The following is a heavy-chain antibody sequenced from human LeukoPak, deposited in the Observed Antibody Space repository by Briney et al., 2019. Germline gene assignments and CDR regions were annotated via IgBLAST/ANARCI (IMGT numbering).Heavy chain of an antibody. CDR1: GYSISSGYD. D-gene: IGHD3-22*01. CDR2: IYYRRTT. CDR3: ARVEAYYDSSFDAFDI. Sequence: PSETLSLTCTVSGYSISSGYDWGWIRQPPGKGLEWIGSIYYRRTTYYNPSLKSRVTISVDTSKNQFSLRLSSVTAADTAVYYCARVEAYYDSSFDAFDIWGQGTMVTVSS. J-gene: IGHJ3*02. V-gene: IGHV4-38-2*02.